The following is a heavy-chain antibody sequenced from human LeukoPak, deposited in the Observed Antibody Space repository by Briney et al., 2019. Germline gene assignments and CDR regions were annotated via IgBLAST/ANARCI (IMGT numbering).Heavy chain of an antibody. Sequence: ASVKVSCKASGYTFTGYYMHWVRQAPGQGLEWMGWINPNSGGTNYAQKFQGRVTTTRDTSISTAYMELSRLRSDDTAVYYCARLGDYVGRRFDYWGQGTLVTVSS. CDR1: GYTFTGYY. CDR2: INPNSGGT. D-gene: IGHD4-17*01. V-gene: IGHV1-2*02. J-gene: IGHJ4*02. CDR3: ARLGDYVGRRFDY.